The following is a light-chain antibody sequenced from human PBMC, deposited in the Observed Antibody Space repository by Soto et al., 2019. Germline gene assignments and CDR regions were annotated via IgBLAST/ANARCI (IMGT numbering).Light chain of an antibody. J-gene: IGKJ5*01. CDR2: DAS. V-gene: IGKV3-11*01. CDR3: QQRIDWPPIT. Sequence: EIVLTQSPATLSLSPGEGATLSCRASQSVSSYLAWYQQKPGQAPRLLIYDASNRATGIPARFSGSGSGTDVTLTISSREHEDFAVYYCQQRIDWPPITFGQGTRLEI. CDR1: QSVSSY.